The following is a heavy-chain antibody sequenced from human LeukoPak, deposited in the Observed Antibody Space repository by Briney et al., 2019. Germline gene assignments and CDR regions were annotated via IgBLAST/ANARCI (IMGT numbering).Heavy chain of an antibody. CDR1: GGSISSSSYY. CDR3: ARRADSSGWQDF. D-gene: IGHD6-19*01. CDR2: IYYSGST. Sequence: PSETLSLTCTVSGGSISSSSYYWGWIRQPPGQGLEWIGSIYYSGSTYYNPSLKSRVTISVDTSKNQFSLKLSSVTAADTAVYYCARRADSSGWQDFWGQGTLVTVSS. V-gene: IGHV4-39*01. J-gene: IGHJ4*02.